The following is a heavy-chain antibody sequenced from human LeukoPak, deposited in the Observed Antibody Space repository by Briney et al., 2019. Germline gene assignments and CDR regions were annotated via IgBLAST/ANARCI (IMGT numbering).Heavy chain of an antibody. CDR1: GGSFTGYY. CDR2: INHNGSI. Sequence: SETLSLTCAVSGGSFTGYYWSWLRQPPGRGLEWIGEINHNGSIDYNSSLKSRVTLSIDTSKNHFSLKMTSVTAADTAVYYCAGGVTILWGFDSWGEETLVTVSS. D-gene: IGHD4-17*01. CDR3: AGGVTILWGFDS. V-gene: IGHV4-34*01. J-gene: IGHJ4*02.